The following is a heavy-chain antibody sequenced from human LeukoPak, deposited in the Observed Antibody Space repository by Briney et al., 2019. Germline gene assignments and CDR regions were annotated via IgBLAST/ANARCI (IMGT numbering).Heavy chain of an antibody. CDR2: SYYSGST. CDR3: ARGRVQDGPTYYFDY. V-gene: IGHV4-59*01. D-gene: IGHD2-15*01. CDR1: GASISSYW. J-gene: IGHJ4*02. Sequence: SETQSLTCTVSGASISSYWWNWIRQPPGKGLEWMGYSYYSGSTNYNPSLKSRVTISVDTSKNQFSLKLSSVTAADTAVYYCARGRVQDGPTYYFDYWGQGTLVTVSS.